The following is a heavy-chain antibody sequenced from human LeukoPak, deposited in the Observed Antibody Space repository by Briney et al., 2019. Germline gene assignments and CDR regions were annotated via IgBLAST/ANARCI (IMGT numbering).Heavy chain of an antibody. D-gene: IGHD2-2*01. V-gene: IGHV1-18*01. Sequence: ASVKVSCKASGYTFTSYGISWVPQAPGQGLEWMGWISAYNGNTNYAQKLQGRVTMTTDTSTSTAYMELRSLRSDDTAVYYCARRYCSSTSCYFDAFDIWGQGTMVTVSS. J-gene: IGHJ3*02. CDR3: ARRYCSSTSCYFDAFDI. CDR2: ISAYNGNT. CDR1: GYTFTSYG.